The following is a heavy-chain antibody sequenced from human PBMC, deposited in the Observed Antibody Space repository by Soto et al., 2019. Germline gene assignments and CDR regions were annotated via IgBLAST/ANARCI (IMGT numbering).Heavy chain of an antibody. CDR2: IYYSGST. J-gene: IGHJ5*02. CDR1: GGSISSYY. Sequence: SETLSLTCTVSGGSISSYYWSWIRQPPGKGLEWIGYIYYSGSTNYNPSLKSRVTISVDTSKNQFSLKLSSVTAADTAVYYCATYYYDSSGYNWFDPWGQGTLVTVSS. V-gene: IGHV4-59*01. D-gene: IGHD3-22*01. CDR3: ATYYYDSSGYNWFDP.